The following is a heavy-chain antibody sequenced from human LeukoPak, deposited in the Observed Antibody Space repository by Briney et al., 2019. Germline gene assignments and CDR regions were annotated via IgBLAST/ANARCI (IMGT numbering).Heavy chain of an antibody. Sequence: SETLSLTCTVSGGSISSGGYYWSWIRQPPGKGLEWIGYIYHSGSTYYNPSLKSRVTISVDRSKNQFSLKLSSVTAADTAVYYCASAQGYCSSTSCYRDWFDPWGQGTLVTVSS. CDR2: IYHSGST. D-gene: IGHD2-2*01. CDR1: GGSISSGGYY. J-gene: IGHJ5*02. CDR3: ASAQGYCSSTSCYRDWFDP. V-gene: IGHV4-30-2*01.